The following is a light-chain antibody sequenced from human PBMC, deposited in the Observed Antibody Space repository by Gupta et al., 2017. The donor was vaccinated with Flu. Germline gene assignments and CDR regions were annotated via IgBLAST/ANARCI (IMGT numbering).Light chain of an antibody. Sequence: FLATLSWSQGERASLSCRASQSGSSYVAWYQKQPGGATRLMYYDASNRATGIHARFSGRGSGTDFILTIRSLEDEDSAVYYCQQRSRRRTFGGGTKVEIK. V-gene: IGKV3-11*01. CDR2: DAS. CDR1: QSGSSY. CDR3: QQRSRRRT. J-gene: IGKJ4*01.